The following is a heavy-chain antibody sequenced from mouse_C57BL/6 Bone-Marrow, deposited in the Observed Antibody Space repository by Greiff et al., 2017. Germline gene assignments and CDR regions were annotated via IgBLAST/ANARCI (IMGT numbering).Heavy chain of an antibody. J-gene: IGHJ2*01. CDR3: TPITTGYYFDY. CDR2: IDPENGDT. Sequence: EVKLVESGAELVRPGASVKLSCTASGFNIKDDYMHWVKQRPEQGLEWIGWIDPENGDTAYASKFQGKATITADTSSNTAYLQLSSLTSEDTAVYFCTPITTGYYFDYWGQGTTLTVSS. D-gene: IGHD2-4*01. CDR1: GFNIKDDY. V-gene: IGHV14-4*01.